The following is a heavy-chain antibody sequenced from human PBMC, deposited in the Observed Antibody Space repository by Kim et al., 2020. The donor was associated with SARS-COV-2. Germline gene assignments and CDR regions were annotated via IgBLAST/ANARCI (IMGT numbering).Heavy chain of an antibody. J-gene: IGHJ5*02. D-gene: IGHD1-7*01. Sequence: GGSLRLSCAASGFTFSSYAMHWVRQAPGKGLEWVAVISYDGSNKYYADSVKGRFTISRDNSKNTLYLQMNSLRAEDTAVYYCASLTMELDWFDPWGQGTLVTVSS. V-gene: IGHV3-30*04. CDR2: ISYDGSNK. CDR1: GFTFSSYA. CDR3: ASLTMELDWFDP.